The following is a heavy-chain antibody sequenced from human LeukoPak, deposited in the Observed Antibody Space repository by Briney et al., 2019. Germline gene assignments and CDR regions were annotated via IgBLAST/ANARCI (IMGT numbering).Heavy chain of an antibody. Sequence: ASVKVSCKASGYTFTGYYMHWVRQAPGQGLERMGWINPNSGGTNYAQKFQGRVTMTRDTSISTAYMELSRLRSDDTAVYYCARDSSSHPGRQSMDVWGQGTTVTVSS. CDR3: ARDSSSHPGRQSMDV. V-gene: IGHV1-2*02. CDR1: GYTFTGYY. CDR2: INPNSGGT. J-gene: IGHJ6*02. D-gene: IGHD6-13*01.